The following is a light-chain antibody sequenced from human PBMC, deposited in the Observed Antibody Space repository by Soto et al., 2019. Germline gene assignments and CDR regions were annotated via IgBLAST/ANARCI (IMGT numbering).Light chain of an antibody. CDR3: QQSYSTRRALT. CDR2: AAS. CDR1: QSISSY. V-gene: IGKV1-39*01. Sequence: DIQMTQSPSSLSASVGDRVTITCRASQSISSYLNWYQQKPGKAPKLLIYAASSLQSGVPSRFSGSGSGTDFTLTISSLQPEDFETYYCQQSYSTRRALTFGGGTKVEIK. J-gene: IGKJ4*01.